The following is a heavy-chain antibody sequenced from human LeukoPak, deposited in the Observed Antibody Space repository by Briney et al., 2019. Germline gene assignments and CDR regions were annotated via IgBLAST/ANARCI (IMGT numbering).Heavy chain of an antibody. CDR2: ISSSGSSI. CDR3: AELGITMIGGV. Sequence: GGSLRLSCAASGFTFSSYEMNWVRQAPGKGLEWVSYISSSGSSIYYADSVKGRFTISRDNAENSLYLQMNSLRAEDTAVYYCAELGITMIGGVWGKGTTVTISS. J-gene: IGHJ6*04. CDR1: GFTFSSYE. V-gene: IGHV3-48*03. D-gene: IGHD3-10*02.